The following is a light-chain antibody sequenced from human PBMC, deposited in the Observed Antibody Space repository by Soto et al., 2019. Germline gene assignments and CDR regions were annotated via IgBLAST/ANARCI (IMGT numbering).Light chain of an antibody. CDR1: QSVSSY. CDR3: QQRSNWPPIFT. V-gene: IGKV3-11*01. Sequence: EIVLTQSPATLSLSPGERATLSCRASQSVSSYLAWYQQKPGQAPRLLIYDASNRATGIPARFRGSGSGTDFTLTINSIEPEDFAVYYCQQRSNWPPIFTFGPGTKVDIK. J-gene: IGKJ3*01. CDR2: DAS.